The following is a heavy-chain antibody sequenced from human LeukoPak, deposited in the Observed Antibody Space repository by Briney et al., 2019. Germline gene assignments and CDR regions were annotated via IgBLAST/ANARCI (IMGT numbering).Heavy chain of an antibody. CDR3: ARGTGTWIQLWPEGFDY. J-gene: IGHJ4*02. CDR1: GGSISSYY. V-gene: IGHV4-4*07. D-gene: IGHD5-18*01. CDR2: IYTSGST. Sequence: SETLSLTCTVSGGSISSYYWSWIRQPAGKGLEWIGRIYTSGSTNYNPSLKSRVTMSVDMSKNQFSLKLSSLTAADTAVYYCARGTGTWIQLWPEGFDYWGQGTLVTVSS.